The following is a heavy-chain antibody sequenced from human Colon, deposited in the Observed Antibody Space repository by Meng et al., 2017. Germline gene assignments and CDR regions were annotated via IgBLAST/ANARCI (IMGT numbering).Heavy chain of an antibody. Sequence: QVQRPGSGPGLGRPSETPSLTCTVSGGSVSSGSYYWSWIRQPPGKGLEWIGYIYYSGSTNYNPSLKSRVTISVDTSKNQFSLKLSSVTAADTAVYYCARGASDYDFDYWGQGTLVTVSS. CDR3: ARGASDYDFDY. V-gene: IGHV4-61*01. J-gene: IGHJ4*02. CDR2: IYYSGST. D-gene: IGHD3-22*01. CDR1: GGSVSSGSYY.